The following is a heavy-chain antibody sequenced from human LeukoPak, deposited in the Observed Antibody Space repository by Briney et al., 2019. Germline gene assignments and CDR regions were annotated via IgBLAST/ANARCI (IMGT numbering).Heavy chain of an antibody. CDR3: AKAGSLTDDIYCTGGSCYPGDPFDI. J-gene: IGHJ3*02. D-gene: IGHD2-15*01. Sequence: GGSLRLSCAASGFTFSDYGMNWVRQAPGKGLEWVSYITGNSVTRFYADSVKGCFTISRDNAKNSLSLQMNSLRAEDTAFYYCAKAGSLTDDIYCTGGSCYPGDPFDIWGQGTMVTVSS. CDR1: GFTFSDYG. CDR2: ITGNSVTR. V-gene: IGHV3-48*01.